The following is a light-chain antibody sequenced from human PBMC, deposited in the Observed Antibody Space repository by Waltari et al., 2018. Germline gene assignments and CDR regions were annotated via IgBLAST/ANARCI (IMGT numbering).Light chain of an antibody. V-gene: IGKV1-NL1*01. CDR2: AAS. J-gene: IGKJ2*01. CDR1: QCISNS. CDR3: QQYYSTPWYT. Sequence: DIQMTQSPSSLSASVGDRVTITCRASQCISNSLAWYQQKPGKAPKLLLYAASRLESGVPSRFSGSGSGTDYTLTISILQPEDFATYYCQQYYSTPWYTFGQGTKLEI.